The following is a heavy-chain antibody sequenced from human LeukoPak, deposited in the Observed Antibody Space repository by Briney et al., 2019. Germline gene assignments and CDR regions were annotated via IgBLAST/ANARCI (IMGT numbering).Heavy chain of an antibody. CDR3: ARVPPHY. Sequence: GGSLRLSCAASGFIFSSHNMNWVRQAPGKGLEWVSSISSSSSYIYYADSVKGRFTISRDNAKNSLHLQMNSLRAEDTAVYYCARVPPHYWGQGTLVTVSS. V-gene: IGHV3-21*01. CDR1: GFIFSSHN. CDR2: ISSSSSYI. J-gene: IGHJ4*02.